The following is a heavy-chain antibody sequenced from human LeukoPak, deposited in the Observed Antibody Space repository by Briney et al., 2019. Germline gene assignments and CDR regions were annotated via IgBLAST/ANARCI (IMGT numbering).Heavy chain of an antibody. CDR2: ISSSSGTI. CDR3: ARSYGSGSYYNVLGY. Sequence: PGGSLRLSCAASGFTFSSYNMNWVRQAPGKGLEGVSYISSSSGTIYYADSVKGRFTISRDNAKNSLYLQMNSLRAEDTAVYYCARSYGSGSYYNVLGYWGQGTLVTVSS. V-gene: IGHV3-48*01. D-gene: IGHD3-10*01. J-gene: IGHJ4*02. CDR1: GFTFSSYN.